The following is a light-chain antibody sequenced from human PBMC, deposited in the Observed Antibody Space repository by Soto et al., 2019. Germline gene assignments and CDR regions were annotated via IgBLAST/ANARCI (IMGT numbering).Light chain of an antibody. V-gene: IGKV3-15*01. CDR3: QQYNNWPLT. Sequence: EVVLTQSPATLSVSPGERATLSCRASQIFIDSLAWYQQKPGQAPRLLIFRASTRATDIPARFSGSGSGTEFTLTISSLQSEDFAVYYCQQYNNWPLTFGGGTKVDIK. CDR1: QIFIDS. CDR2: RAS. J-gene: IGKJ4*01.